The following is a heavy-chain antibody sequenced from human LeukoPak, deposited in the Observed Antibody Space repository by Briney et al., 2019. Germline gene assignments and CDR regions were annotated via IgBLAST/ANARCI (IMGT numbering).Heavy chain of an antibody. CDR1: GGSISSGDYY. D-gene: IGHD3-22*01. CDR2: IYYSGSS. J-gene: IGHJ3*02. V-gene: IGHV4-30-4*01. Sequence: SETLSLTCTVSGGSISSGDYYWSWIRQPPGKGLEWIGYIYYSGSSYYNPSLRSRVTISVDTSKNHFSLKLSSVTAADTAVYYCARTTYYYDSSIWGQGTMVTVSS. CDR3: ARTTYYYDSSI.